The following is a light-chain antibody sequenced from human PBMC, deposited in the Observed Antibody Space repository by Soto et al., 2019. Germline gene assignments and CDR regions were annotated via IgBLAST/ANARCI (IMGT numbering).Light chain of an antibody. CDR1: QDIGDD. J-gene: IGKJ4*01. CDR3: LQDYNYPLT. V-gene: IGKV1-6*02. CDR2: VAS. Sequence: AIQMTQSPSSVSASVGDRVTITCRASQDIGDDLGWYQQKPGKVPNLLIYVASSLQSAVPSRFSGSGSGTDFTLTISSLQPEDSATYYCLQDYNYPLTFGGGTKVEIK.